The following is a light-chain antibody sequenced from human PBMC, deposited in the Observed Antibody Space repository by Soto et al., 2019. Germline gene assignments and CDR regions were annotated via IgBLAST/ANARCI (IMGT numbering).Light chain of an antibody. V-gene: IGKV3-15*01. CDR3: QQYNNWPLT. J-gene: IGKJ4*01. CDR2: GAS. CDR1: QSVSSN. Sequence: EIVMTQSPATLSVSPGERATLSCRASQSVSSNLAWYQQKPGQAPRLLIYGASTRATGIPARFSGSGSGKEDTLTISSLQSEDFAVYYCQQYNNWPLTVGGGTKVEIK.